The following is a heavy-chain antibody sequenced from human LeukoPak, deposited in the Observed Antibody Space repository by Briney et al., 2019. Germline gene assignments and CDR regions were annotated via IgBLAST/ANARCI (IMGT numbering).Heavy chain of an antibody. V-gene: IGHV5-51*01. Sequence: GESLKISCQSFRYSSTMYWIAWVRQMPGKGLEWMGIIYPGDSTTRYSPSFEGQVTISADKSISTAYLQWSSLKASDTAMYYCARQGGSGPFDYWGQGTLVTVSS. CDR2: IYPGDSTT. CDR3: ARQGGSGPFDY. J-gene: IGHJ4*02. CDR1: RYSSTMYW. D-gene: IGHD2-8*02.